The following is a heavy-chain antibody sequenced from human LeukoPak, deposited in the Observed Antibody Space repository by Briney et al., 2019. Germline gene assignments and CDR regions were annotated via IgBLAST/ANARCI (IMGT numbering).Heavy chain of an antibody. J-gene: IGHJ4*02. CDR1: GYTFTGYY. CDR2: INPNSGGT. D-gene: IGHD3-22*01. V-gene: IGHV1-2*06. CDR3: ARSLITMIVVVPGY. Sequence: GASVKVSCKASGYTFTGYYMYWVRQAPGQGLEWMGRINPNSGGTNYAQKFQGRVTMTRDTSISTAYMELSRLRSDDTAVYYCARSLITMIVVVPGYWGQGTQVTVSS.